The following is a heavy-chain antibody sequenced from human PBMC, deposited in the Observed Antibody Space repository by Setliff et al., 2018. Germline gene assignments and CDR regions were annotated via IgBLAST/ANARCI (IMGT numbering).Heavy chain of an antibody. CDR1: GFIFSAYA. J-gene: IGHJ6*02. CDR2: ISTSGTTE. D-gene: IGHD2-15*01. Sequence: PGGSLRLSCAASGFIFSAYAMNWVRQAPGKGLEWVAYISTSGTTENYADSVKGRFTVSRDNAENSLYLQMNRLRDEDTAVYYCARRLPCFGMDVWGQGTTVTVSS. V-gene: IGHV3-48*03. CDR3: ARRLPCFGMDV.